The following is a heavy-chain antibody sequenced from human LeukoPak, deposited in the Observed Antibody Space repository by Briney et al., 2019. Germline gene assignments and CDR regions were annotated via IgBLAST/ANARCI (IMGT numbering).Heavy chain of an antibody. D-gene: IGHD1-26*01. CDR2: ISSSSSYI. Sequence: GGSLRLSCAASGFTFSSYSMNWVRQAPGKGLEWVSSISSSSSYIYYADSVKGRFTISRDNAKNSLYLQMDSLRAEDTVVYHCARDSGSYLQPTDYWGQGTLVTVSS. CDR3: ARDSGSYLQPTDY. J-gene: IGHJ4*02. V-gene: IGHV3-21*04. CDR1: GFTFSSYS.